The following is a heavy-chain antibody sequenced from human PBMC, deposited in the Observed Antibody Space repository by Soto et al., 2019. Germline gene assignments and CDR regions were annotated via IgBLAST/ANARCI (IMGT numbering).Heavy chain of an antibody. Sequence: GGSLRLSCAASGFTFSSYWMSWVRQAPGKGLEWVANIKQDGSEKYYVDSVKGRFTISRDNAKNSLYLQMNSLRAEDTAVYYCARPVTGTNNWFDPWGQGTLVTVSS. CDR2: IKQDGSEK. V-gene: IGHV3-7*01. J-gene: IGHJ5*02. CDR1: GFTFSSYW. CDR3: ARPVTGTNNWFDP. D-gene: IGHD1-20*01.